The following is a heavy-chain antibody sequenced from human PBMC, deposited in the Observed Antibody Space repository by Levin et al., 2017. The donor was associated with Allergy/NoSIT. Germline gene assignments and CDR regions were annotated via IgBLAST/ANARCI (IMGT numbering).Heavy chain of an antibody. CDR3: AREEYYNSNLVFDY. J-gene: IGHJ4*02. CDR1: GFTFDDHT. Sequence: GGSLRLSCVASGFTFDDHTMHWVRQAPGKGLEWVSLISWDGTVTYHADSVKGRFTISRDNSKNSLYLQMNSLRTEDTALYYCAREEYYNSNLVFDYWGQGTLVTVSS. V-gene: IGHV3-43*01. D-gene: IGHD3-22*01. CDR2: ISWDGTVT.